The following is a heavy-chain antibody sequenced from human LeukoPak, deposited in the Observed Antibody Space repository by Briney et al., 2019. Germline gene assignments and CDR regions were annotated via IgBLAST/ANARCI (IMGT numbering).Heavy chain of an antibody. V-gene: IGHV4-59*13. CDR2: IYYTGVT. CDR3: VRGERCGGDCSSRQQ. Sequence: PSETLSLTCTVSGGPLTISYWSWIRQPPGRGLEWVGYIYYTGVTNYHPSLAGRVNMSLDMSKNLISLNLDSVTAADTAVYYCVRGERCGGDCSSRQQWGQGTLVTVSS. D-gene: IGHD2-21*02. CDR1: GGPLTISY. J-gene: IGHJ1*01.